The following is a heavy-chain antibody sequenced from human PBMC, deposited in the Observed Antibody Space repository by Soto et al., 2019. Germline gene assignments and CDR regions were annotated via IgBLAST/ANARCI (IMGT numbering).Heavy chain of an antibody. D-gene: IGHD2-21*01. CDR3: AREGEQFSYLGH. CDR2: ISTYNGDT. J-gene: IGHJ4*02. CDR1: GYTYTSYD. Sequence: QVQLEQSGAEVKKPGASVKLSCKASGYTYTSYDVIWVRQAPGQGLEWMGWISTYNGDTRYAQKLQGRVTMTSDTSATTAYLELRSLTSDDTALYYCAREGEQFSYLGHWGQGTLVTVSS. V-gene: IGHV1-18*01.